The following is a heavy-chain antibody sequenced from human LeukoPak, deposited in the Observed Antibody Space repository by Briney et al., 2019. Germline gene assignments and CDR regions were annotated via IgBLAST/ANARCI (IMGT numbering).Heavy chain of an antibody. CDR2: ISGSGGST. J-gene: IGHJ4*02. D-gene: IGHD3-3*01. CDR1: GFTFSSYA. CDR3: AHHYDFWSGYLKNDY. Sequence: GGSLRLSCAASGFTFSSYAMSWVRQAPGKGLEWVSAISGSGGSTYYADSVKGRFTISRDNSKSTLYLQMNSLRAEDTAVYYCAHHYDFWSGYLKNDYWGQGTLVTVSS. V-gene: IGHV3-23*01.